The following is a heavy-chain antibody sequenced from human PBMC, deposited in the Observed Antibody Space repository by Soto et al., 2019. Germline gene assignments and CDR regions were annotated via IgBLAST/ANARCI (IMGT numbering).Heavy chain of an antibody. J-gene: IGHJ5*02. CDR1: GYAFTSYW. CDR3: ARGHCTPAICVPWFDP. Sequence: GESLKISCTGSGYAFTSYWIAWVRQMPGKGLEWMGIIYPGDTDTKYSPSFQGQVTISADKSITTAYLQWSSLKASDTAMYYCARGHCTPAICVPWFDPWGQGTLVTGSS. CDR2: IYPGDTDT. V-gene: IGHV5-51*01. D-gene: IGHD2-8*01.